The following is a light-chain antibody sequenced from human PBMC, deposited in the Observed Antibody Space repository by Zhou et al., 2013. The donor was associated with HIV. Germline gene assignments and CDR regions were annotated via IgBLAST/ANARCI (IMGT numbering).Light chain of an antibody. Sequence: EIVMTQSPATLSVSPGERATLSCRASQSVSSNLAWYQQKPGQAPRPLIYGASSRAPGIPDRFSGSGSGTDFTLTISRLEPEDFAVYSCQQYALSPRTFGQGTKVEIK. CDR1: QSVSSN. V-gene: IGKV3-20*01. CDR2: GAS. J-gene: IGKJ1*01. CDR3: QQYALSPRT.